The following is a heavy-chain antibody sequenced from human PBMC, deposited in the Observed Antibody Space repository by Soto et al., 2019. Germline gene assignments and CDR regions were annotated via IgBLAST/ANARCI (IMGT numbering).Heavy chain of an antibody. V-gene: IGHV3-23*01. CDR2: ISGSGGST. CDR1: GFTFSSYA. Sequence: GGSLRLSCAASGFTFSSYAMSWVRQAPGKGLEWVSAISGSGGSTYYADSVKGRFTISRDNSKNTLYLQMNSLRAEDTAVYYCAKYRGKVYTIFGAVGDAFDIWGQGTMVTVSS. CDR3: AKYRGKVYTIFGAVGDAFDI. D-gene: IGHD3-3*01. J-gene: IGHJ3*02.